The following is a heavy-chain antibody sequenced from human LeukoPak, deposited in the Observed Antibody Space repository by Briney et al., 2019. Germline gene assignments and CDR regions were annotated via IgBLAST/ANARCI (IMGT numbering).Heavy chain of an antibody. CDR1: GFNFGNYD. D-gene: IGHD3-9*01. J-gene: IGHJ3*01. Sequence: PGGSLRLSCAASGFNFGNYDMHWVRQAPNKGLEWLASIRYDGCTKNHADSLRGRFTVSRDNSKNTLSLQMNSLRPEDTAVYYCLTLAVDGFGFWGQEHGDTVSS. CDR3: LTLAVDGFGF. V-gene: IGHV3-30*02. CDR2: IRYDGCTK.